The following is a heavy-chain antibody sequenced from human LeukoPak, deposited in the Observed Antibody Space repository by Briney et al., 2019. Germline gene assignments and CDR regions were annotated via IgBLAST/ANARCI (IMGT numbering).Heavy chain of an antibody. CDR3: TAYDFWSSFDY. D-gene: IGHD3-3*01. CDR2: ITGSGGST. CDR1: GFTFSSYA. Sequence: PRGSLRLSCAASGFTFSSYAMSWVRQAPGKGLEWVSAITGSGGSTYYADSVKGRFTISRENSKNTLFLQMNRPRAEDTAVYYCTAYDFWSSFDYWGQGTLVTVSS. J-gene: IGHJ4*02. V-gene: IGHV3-23*01.